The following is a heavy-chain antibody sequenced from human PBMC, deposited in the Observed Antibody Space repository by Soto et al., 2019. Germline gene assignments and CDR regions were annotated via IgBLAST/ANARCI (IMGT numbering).Heavy chain of an antibody. CDR1: GGTFSSFA. J-gene: IGHJ6*02. CDR3: ASPGLGQLVLGRPYGMDV. CDR2: IIPIFGTT. V-gene: IGHV1-69*12. Sequence: QVQXVQSGXEVKKPGSSVKVSCKASGGTFSSFAVSWVRQAPGQGLEWMGGIIPIFGTTNYAQKFQGRVTITADESTSTAHMELSSLRSEDTAVYYCASPGLGQLVLGRPYGMDVWGQGTTVTVSS. D-gene: IGHD6-6*01.